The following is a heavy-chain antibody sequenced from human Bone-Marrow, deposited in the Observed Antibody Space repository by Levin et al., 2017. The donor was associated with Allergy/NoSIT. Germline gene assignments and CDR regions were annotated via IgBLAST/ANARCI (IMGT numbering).Heavy chain of an antibody. J-gene: IGHJ6*02. CDR2: IFYSGST. Sequence: SQTLSLPCTVSGGSISSSSYYWGWIRQPPGKGLEWIGSIFYSGSTYYNPSLKSRVTISVDTSMNQFSLNLRSVTAADTAVYYCARVSIFGVLIAYYGMDVWGQGTTVSVS. CDR3: ARVSIFGVLIAYYGMDV. D-gene: IGHD3-3*01. CDR1: GGSISSSSYY. V-gene: IGHV4-39*07.